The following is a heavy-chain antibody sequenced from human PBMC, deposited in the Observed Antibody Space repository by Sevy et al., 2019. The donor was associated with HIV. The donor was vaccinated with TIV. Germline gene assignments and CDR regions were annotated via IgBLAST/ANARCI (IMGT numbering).Heavy chain of an antibody. CDR2: IWYDGSNK. CDR3: ASSGDTATRYINSFDY. D-gene: IGHD5-18*01. V-gene: IGHV3-33*01. Sequence: GGSLRLSCAASGFTFSSYGMHWVRQAPGEGLEWVAVIWYDGSNKYYADSVKGRFTISRDNSKNALYLQMNSLRAEDMAVYYCASSGDTATRYINSFDYWGQGTLVTVSS. J-gene: IGHJ4*02. CDR1: GFTFSSYG.